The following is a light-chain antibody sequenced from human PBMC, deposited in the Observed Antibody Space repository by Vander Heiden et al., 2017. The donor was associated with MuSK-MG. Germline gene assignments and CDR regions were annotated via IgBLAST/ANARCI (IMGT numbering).Light chain of an antibody. J-gene: IGKJ4*01. V-gene: IGKV1-33*01. CDR3: QQYDNLPLT. CDR1: HDISNY. CDR2: DAS. Sequence: IQMTQSPSSLSASVGDRVTITCQASHDISNYLNWYQQKPGKAPKLLIYDASNLETGVPSRFSGSGSGTELIFTISSLKPEDIATYYCQQYDNLPLTFGGGTKVEIK.